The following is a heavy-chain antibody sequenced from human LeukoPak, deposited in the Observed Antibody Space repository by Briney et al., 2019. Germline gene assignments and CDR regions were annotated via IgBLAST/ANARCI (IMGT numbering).Heavy chain of an antibody. CDR3: ARRSSSGGYYFDY. CDR2: IYPGDSDI. CDR1: GYSFNSYW. J-gene: IGHJ4*02. V-gene: IGHV5-51*01. Sequence: GESLKISCKGSGYSFNSYWIGWVRQMPGKGPEWLVIIYPGDSDIKTGPSFEGQVTISADESNSTAYLQWSSLKALDTAMYYCARRSSSGGYYFDYWGQGTLVTVSS. D-gene: IGHD3-16*01.